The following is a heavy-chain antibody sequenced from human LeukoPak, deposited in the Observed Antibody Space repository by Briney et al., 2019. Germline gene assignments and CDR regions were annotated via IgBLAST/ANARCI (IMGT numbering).Heavy chain of an antibody. Sequence: GGSLRLSCAASGFTFSSYAMHWVRQAPGKGLEWVAVISYDGSNKYYADSVKGRFTISRDNSKNTLYLQMNSRRAEDTAVYYCARACKAGYTAMVPLDYWGQGTLVSVSS. CDR1: GFTFSSYA. CDR2: ISYDGSNK. D-gene: IGHD5-18*01. J-gene: IGHJ4*02. V-gene: IGHV3-30-3*01. CDR3: ARACKAGYTAMVPLDY.